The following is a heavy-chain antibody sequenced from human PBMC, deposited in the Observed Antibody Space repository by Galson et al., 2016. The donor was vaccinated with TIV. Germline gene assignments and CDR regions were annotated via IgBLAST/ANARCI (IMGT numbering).Heavy chain of an antibody. D-gene: IGHD4-23*01. CDR1: GFTLRNYV. V-gene: IGHV3-23*01. J-gene: IGHJ6*02. CDR2: VSGSGDST. Sequence: SLRLSCAASGFTLRNYVMSWVRRAPGKGLEWVSVVSGSGDSTYYADSVRGRFIISRDNSKNTLYLQMNSLRPEDTAVYYCAKRRVLTPKYQYNYGVDVWGQGTTVTVSS. CDR3: AKRRVLTPKYQYNYGVDV.